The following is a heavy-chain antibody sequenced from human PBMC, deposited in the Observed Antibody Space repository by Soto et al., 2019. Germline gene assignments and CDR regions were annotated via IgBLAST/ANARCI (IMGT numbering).Heavy chain of an antibody. CDR1: GGSFSGYY. CDR2: INYRGNT. J-gene: IGHJ4*02. CDR3: ARLEGLATISYYFDF. D-gene: IGHD3-9*01. V-gene: IGHV4-34*01. Sequence: SETLSLTCAVYGGSFSGYYWSWIRQPPGKGLEWIGSINYRGNTSYNPSLQTRVTISLDKSKSQFSLKLNSVTAADSAVYFCARLEGLATISYYFDFWGQGALVTVSS.